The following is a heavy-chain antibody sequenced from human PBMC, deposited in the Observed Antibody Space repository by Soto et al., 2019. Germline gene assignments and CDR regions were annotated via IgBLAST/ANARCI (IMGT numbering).Heavy chain of an antibody. V-gene: IGHV4-59*01. CDR1: GGSISSYY. CDR3: AIGIAAAGRLNWIDP. D-gene: IGHD6-13*01. CDR2: IYYSGST. Sequence: PSETLSLTCTVSGGSISSYYWSWIRQPPGKGLEWIGYIYYSGSTNYNPSLKSRVTISVDTSKNQFSLKLSSVTAADTAVYYCAIGIAAAGRLNWIDPWGQGTLVTVSS. J-gene: IGHJ5*02.